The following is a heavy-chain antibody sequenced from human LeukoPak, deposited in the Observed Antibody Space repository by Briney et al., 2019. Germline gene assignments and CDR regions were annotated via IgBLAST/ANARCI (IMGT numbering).Heavy chain of an antibody. CDR2: ISSSSSYI. CDR1: GFTFSSYS. V-gene: IGHV3-21*01. J-gene: IGHJ5*02. D-gene: IGHD4-17*01. CDR3: ARDPGHGDYYWFDP. Sequence: GGSLRLSCAASGFTFSSYSMNWVRQAPGKGLEWVSSISSSSSYIYYADSVKGRFTISRDNAKNSLYLQMNSLRAEDTAVYYCARDPGHGDYYWFDPWGQGTLVTVSS.